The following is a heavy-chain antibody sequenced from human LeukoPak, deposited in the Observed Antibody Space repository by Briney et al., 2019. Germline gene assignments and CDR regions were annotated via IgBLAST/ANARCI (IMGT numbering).Heavy chain of an antibody. V-gene: IGHV4-59*08. CDR2: IYYIWST. D-gene: IGHD6-19*01. J-gene: IGHJ4*02. CDR1: GGSISSYY. Sequence: SETLSLTCTVSGGSISSYYWSWIRQPPGEGLEWIGYIYYIWSTNYNPSLKRQGTLSVDTSKNQSSLKLSSVTAADTAVSYCASHRTVAGSFDYWGQGTLVTVSS. CDR3: ASHRTVAGSFDY.